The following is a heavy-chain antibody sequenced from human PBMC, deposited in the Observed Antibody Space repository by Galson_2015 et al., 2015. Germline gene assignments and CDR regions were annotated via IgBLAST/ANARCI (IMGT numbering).Heavy chain of an antibody. D-gene: IGHD3-3*01. CDR3: ASPREWRGDY. J-gene: IGHJ4*02. CDR2: ISSSGSTI. Sequence: SLRLSCAASGFTFSSYAMNWVRQAPGKGLEWVSYISSSGSTIYYTDSVKGRFTISRDNAKNSLYLQMNSLRAEDTAVYYCASPREWRGDYWGQGTLVTVSS. V-gene: IGHV3-48*03. CDR1: GFTFSSYA.